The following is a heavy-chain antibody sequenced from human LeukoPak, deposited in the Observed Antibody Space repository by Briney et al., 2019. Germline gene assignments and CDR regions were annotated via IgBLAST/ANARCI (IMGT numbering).Heavy chain of an antibody. Sequence: PGGSLRLSCAASGFTFSSYAMHWVRQAPGKGLEWVAVISYDGSNKYYADSVKGRFTISRDNSKNTLYLQMNSLRAEDTAVYYCASLWEYTAMAPSFDYWGQGTLVTVSS. D-gene: IGHD5-18*01. V-gene: IGHV3-30*04. CDR1: GFTFSSYA. J-gene: IGHJ4*02. CDR2: ISYDGSNK. CDR3: ASLWEYTAMAPSFDY.